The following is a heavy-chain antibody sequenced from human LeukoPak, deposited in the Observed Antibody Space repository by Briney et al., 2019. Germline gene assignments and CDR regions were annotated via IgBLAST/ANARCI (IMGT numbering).Heavy chain of an antibody. D-gene: IGHD1-1*01. CDR2: IKQDGSEK. J-gene: IGHJ4*01. V-gene: IGHV3-7*01. CDR1: GFTFSTYW. CDR3: AGDLNWIFFDY. Sequence: GGSLRLSCAASGFTFSTYWMTWVRQSPGKGLEWVANIKQDGSEKYYVDSVKGRFTISRDNAKNTLYLQMNSLRAEDTAVYYCAGDLNWIFFDYWGHGTLITVSS.